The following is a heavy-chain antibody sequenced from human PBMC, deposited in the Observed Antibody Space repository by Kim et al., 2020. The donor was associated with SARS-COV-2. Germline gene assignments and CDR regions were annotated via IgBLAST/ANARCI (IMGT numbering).Heavy chain of an antibody. J-gene: IGHJ3*02. CDR2: ISSSSTYI. D-gene: IGHD3-22*01. Sequence: GGSLRLSCAASGFTFSSYNMNWVRQAPGKGLEWVSSISSSSTYIYYADSVKGRFTISRDNAKNSMYLQMNSLRAEDTAVYYCARAALRITMIVADAFDIWGQGTMVTVSS. CDR1: GFTFSSYN. V-gene: IGHV3-21*01. CDR3: ARAALRITMIVADAFDI.